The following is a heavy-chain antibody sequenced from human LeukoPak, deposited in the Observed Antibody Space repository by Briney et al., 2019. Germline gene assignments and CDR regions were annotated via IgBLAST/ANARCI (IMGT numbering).Heavy chain of an antibody. V-gene: IGHV3-7*01. CDR3: ARGMTTVTPRYMDV. CDR2: IKQDGSEK. Sequence: GGSLRLSCAASGFTFSSYWMSWVRQAPGKGLEWVANIKQDGSEKYYVDSVEGRFTIFRDNPKNSLYLQMNSLRVEDTAVYYCARGMTTVTPRYMDVWGKGTTVTVSS. CDR1: GFTFSSYW. J-gene: IGHJ6*03. D-gene: IGHD4-17*01.